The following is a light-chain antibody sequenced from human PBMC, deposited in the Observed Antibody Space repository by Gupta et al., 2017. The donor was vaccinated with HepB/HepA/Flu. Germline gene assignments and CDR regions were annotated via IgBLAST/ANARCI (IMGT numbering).Light chain of an antibody. CDR1: KLGDKY. V-gene: IGLV3-1*01. J-gene: IGLJ2*01. CDR2: QDS. Sequence: SSELIQLPSVSVYPGQTASITCSGDKLGDKYACWYQQKPGQSPVLVIYQDSKWPSGSPERFSGSNSGNTATLTISGTQAMDEADYYCQAGDSSTHVVCGGGTKLTVL. CDR3: QAGDSSTHVV.